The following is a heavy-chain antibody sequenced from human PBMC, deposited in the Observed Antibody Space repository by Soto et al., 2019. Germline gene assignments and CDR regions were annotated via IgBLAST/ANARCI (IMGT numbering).Heavy chain of an antibody. CDR1: GFTFSSYG. D-gene: IGHD3-16*02. CDR3: AKDPRAVLRLGELSLDY. CDR2: ISYDGSNK. J-gene: IGHJ4*02. Sequence: GGSLRLSCAASGFTFSSYGMHWVRQAPGKGLEWVAVISYDGSNKYYADSVKGRFTISRDNSKNTLYLQMNSLRAEDTAVYYCAKDPRAVLRLGELSLDYWGQGTLVTVSS. V-gene: IGHV3-30*18.